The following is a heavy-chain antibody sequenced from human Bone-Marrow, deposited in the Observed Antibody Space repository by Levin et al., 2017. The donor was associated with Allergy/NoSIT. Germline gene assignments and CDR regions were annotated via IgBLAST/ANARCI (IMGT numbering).Heavy chain of an antibody. V-gene: IGHV1-2*06. CDR3: ARGPPAHSSSWYCDY. CDR1: GYTFTGYY. J-gene: IGHJ4*02. Sequence: ASVKVSCKASGYTFTGYYMHWVRQAPGQGLEWMGRINPNSGGTNYAQKFQGRVTMTRDTSISTAYMELSRLRSDDTAVYYCARGPPAHSSSWYCDYWGQGTLVTVSS. D-gene: IGHD6-13*01. CDR2: INPNSGGT.